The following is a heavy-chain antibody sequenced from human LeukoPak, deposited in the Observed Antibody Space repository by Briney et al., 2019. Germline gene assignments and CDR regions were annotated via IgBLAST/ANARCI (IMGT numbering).Heavy chain of an antibody. Sequence: PSETLSLTCAVYGGSFSGYYWSWIRQPPGKGLEWIGEINHSGSTNYNPSLKSRVTISVDTSKNQFSLKLSSVTAAETAVYYCASAIAAAGTFDYWGQGTLVTVSS. CDR1: GGSFSGYY. D-gene: IGHD6-13*01. CDR3: ASAIAAAGTFDY. V-gene: IGHV4-34*01. J-gene: IGHJ4*02. CDR2: INHSGST.